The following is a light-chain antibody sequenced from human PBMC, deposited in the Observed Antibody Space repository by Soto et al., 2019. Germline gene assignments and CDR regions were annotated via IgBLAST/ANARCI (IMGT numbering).Light chain of an antibody. J-gene: IGLJ2*01. CDR3: CSYAGSSTSLVV. CDR1: SSDVGSYNL. CDR2: EGS. Sequence: QSVLTQPASVSGSPGQSITISCTGTSSDVGSYNLVSWYQQHPGKAPKLMIYEGSKRPSGVSNRFSGSKSGSTASLTISGLQAEDEADYYCCSYAGSSTSLVVFGGGTKLTVL. V-gene: IGLV2-23*01.